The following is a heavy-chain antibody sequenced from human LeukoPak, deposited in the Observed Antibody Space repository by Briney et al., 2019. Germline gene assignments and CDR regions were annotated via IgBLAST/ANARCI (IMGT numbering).Heavy chain of an antibody. CDR3: AKGLPGSDFWSGYYTSVDY. CDR2: ISSSSSYI. D-gene: IGHD3-3*01. J-gene: IGHJ4*02. V-gene: IGHV3-21*04. CDR1: GFTFSSYS. Sequence: GGSLRLSCAASGFTFSSYSMNWVRQAPGKGLEWVSSISSSSSYIYYADSVKGRFTISRDNAKNSLYLQMNSLRAEDTAVYYCAKGLPGSDFWSGYYTSVDYWGQGTLVTVSS.